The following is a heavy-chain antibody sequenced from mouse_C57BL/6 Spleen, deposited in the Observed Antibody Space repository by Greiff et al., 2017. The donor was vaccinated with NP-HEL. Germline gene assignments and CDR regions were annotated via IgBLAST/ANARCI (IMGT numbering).Heavy chain of an antibody. D-gene: IGHD1-1*01. J-gene: IGHJ1*03. CDR3: ARVTTVASYWYFDV. CDR2: ISSGSSTI. Sequence: EVKVVESGGGLVKPGGSLKLSCAASGFTFSDYGMHWVRQAPEKGLEWVAYISSGSSTIYYADTVKGRFTISRDNAKNTLFLQMTSLRSEDTAMYYCARVTTVASYWYFDVWGTGTTVTVSS. CDR1: GFTFSDYG. V-gene: IGHV5-17*01.